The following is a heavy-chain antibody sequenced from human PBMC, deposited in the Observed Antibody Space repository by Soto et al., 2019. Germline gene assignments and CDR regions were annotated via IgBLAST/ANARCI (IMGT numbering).Heavy chain of an antibody. CDR1: GFTFSNAW. J-gene: IGHJ6*03. CDR3: TTVAGGGTVPPGYYYMDV. D-gene: IGHD4-17*01. CDR2: IKSNTDGGTT. V-gene: IGHV3-15*01. Sequence: EVQLVESGGGLVKPGGSLRLSCAASGFTFSNAWMSWVPQAPGKGLEWVGRIKSNTDGGTTDYAAPVKGRFTISRDDSNNTLYLQMNSLKTEDTAVYYCTTVAGGGTVPPGYYYMDVWGKGTTVTVSS.